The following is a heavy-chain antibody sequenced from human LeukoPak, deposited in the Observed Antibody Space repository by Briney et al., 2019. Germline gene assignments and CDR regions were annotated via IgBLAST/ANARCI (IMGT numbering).Heavy chain of an antibody. D-gene: IGHD3-22*01. CDR2: ISAYNGNT. CDR1: GYTFTIYG. V-gene: IGHV1-18*01. CDR3: ARETSLYYYDSSGYSPLDY. J-gene: IGHJ4*02. Sequence: ASVKVSCKASGYTFTIYGISGVRQAPGQGLEWMGWISAYNGNTNYAQKLQGRVTMTTDTSTSTAYMELRSLRSDDTAVYYCARETSLYYYDSSGYSPLDYWGQGTLVTVSS.